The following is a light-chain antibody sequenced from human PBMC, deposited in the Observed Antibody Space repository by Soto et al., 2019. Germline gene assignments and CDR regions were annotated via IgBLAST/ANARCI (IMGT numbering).Light chain of an antibody. Sequence: QSALTQPASVSGSPGQSITISCTGTSGDIGGYNYVSWYQQHPGKAPKLMIYDVSDRPSGVSNRFSGSKSGNTASLTISGLRAEDEADYYCSSYTTSNTLLFGGGTKLPVL. CDR2: DVS. J-gene: IGLJ2*01. CDR3: SSYTTSNTLL. V-gene: IGLV2-14*01. CDR1: SGDIGGYNY.